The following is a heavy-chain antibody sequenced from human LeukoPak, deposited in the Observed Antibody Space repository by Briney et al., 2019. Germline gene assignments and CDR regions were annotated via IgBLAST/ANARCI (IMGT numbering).Heavy chain of an antibody. CDR1: SGSISSRSYY. D-gene: IGHD5-12*01. V-gene: IGHV4-39*02. CDR3: ARAWPPYSFDY. Sequence: PSETLSLTCTVSSGSISSRSYYWGWIRQPPGKGLDWIGSVYYTGSTYYSPSLRSRLTILVDSSKNHFSLNLTSVTAADTAVYYCARAWPPYSFDYWGQGTLVTVSS. CDR2: VYYTGST. J-gene: IGHJ4*02.